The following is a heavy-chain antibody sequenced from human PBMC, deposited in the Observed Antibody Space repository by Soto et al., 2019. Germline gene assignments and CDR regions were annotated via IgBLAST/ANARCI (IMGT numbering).Heavy chain of an antibody. CDR1: GFTFSNYW. D-gene: IGHD2-15*01. CDR2: INSDGSVS. CDR3: ARGDCVGGTCYPLAGSFYYYMDV. Sequence: EVQLVESGGGLVQPGGSLRLSCAASGFTFSNYWMYWVRQAPGKGLVWVSRINSDGSVSSYADSVKGRLTISRDNVKNTLYLQMDGLRAEDTAVYYCARGDCVGGTCYPLAGSFYYYMDVWGKGTTVTVFS. J-gene: IGHJ6*03. V-gene: IGHV3-74*01.